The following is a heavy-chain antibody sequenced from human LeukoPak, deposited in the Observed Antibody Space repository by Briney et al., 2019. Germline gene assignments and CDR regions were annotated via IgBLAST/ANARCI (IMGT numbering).Heavy chain of an antibody. V-gene: IGHV1-8*01. CDR1: GYTFTSYD. CDR3: ARGPIYGSGSSHQGDY. Sequence: ASVKVSCKASGYTFTSYDINWVRQATGQGLEWMGWMNPNSGNTGYAQKFQGRVTMTRNTSISTAYMELSSLRSEDTAAYYCARGPIYGSGSSHQGDYWGQGTLVTVSS. D-gene: IGHD3-10*01. CDR2: MNPNSGNT. J-gene: IGHJ4*02.